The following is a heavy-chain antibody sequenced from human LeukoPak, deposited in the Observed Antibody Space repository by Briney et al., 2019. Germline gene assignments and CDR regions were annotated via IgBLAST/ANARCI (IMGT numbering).Heavy chain of an antibody. CDR3: ARSDYGR. Sequence: GGSLRLSCAASGFTFSSYGMTWVRQAPGKGLEWVSYISNSKNIIFYADSVKGRFTTSRDNAKNSLYLQMNSLRAEDTAVYYCARSDYGRWGQGTLVTVSS. CDR2: ISNSKNII. J-gene: IGHJ4*02. D-gene: IGHD4-17*01. CDR1: GFTFSSYG. V-gene: IGHV3-48*04.